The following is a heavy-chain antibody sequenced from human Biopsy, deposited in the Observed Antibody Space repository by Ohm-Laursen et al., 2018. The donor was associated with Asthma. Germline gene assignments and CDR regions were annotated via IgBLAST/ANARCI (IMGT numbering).Heavy chain of an antibody. J-gene: IGHJ4*02. CDR2: IYYSGST. Sequence: SQTLSLTCTVPGGSISSGGYYWSWIRQHPGKGLEWIEYIYYSGSTYYNPSLKSRVTISVDTSKNQFSLNLSSVTAADTAVYYCARWGSFGFDYWGQGTLVTVSS. D-gene: IGHD7-27*01. CDR3: ARWGSFGFDY. CDR1: GGSISSGGYY. V-gene: IGHV4-31*03.